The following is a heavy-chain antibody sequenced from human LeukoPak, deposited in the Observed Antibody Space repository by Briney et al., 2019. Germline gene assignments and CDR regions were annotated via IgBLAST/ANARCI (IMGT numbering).Heavy chain of an antibody. D-gene: IGHD3-22*01. Sequence: PGGSLRLSCAASGFAFSRFGMHWVRQAPSKGLEWVAFIRDDATNTFYADSVKGRFTVSRDNSKNTLYLQMNSLRPEDTAVYSCAKTRNSGLRSYYYMDVWGKGTTVTISS. CDR3: AKTRNSGLRSYYYMDV. CDR2: IRDDATNT. CDR1: GFAFSRFG. V-gene: IGHV3-30*02. J-gene: IGHJ6*03.